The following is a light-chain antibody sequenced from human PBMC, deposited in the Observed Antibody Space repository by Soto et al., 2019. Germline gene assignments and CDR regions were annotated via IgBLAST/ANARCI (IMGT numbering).Light chain of an antibody. CDR1: QSVSSSY. Sequence: EIVLTQSPGTLSLSPGERATLSCRASQSVSSSYLAWYQQKPGQAPRLLIYGASSRATGIPDRFSGSGSGADFTLTISRLVPEDFAVYYCQQYDGSPYTFGQGTKLEIK. J-gene: IGKJ2*01. V-gene: IGKV3-20*01. CDR3: QQYDGSPYT. CDR2: GAS.